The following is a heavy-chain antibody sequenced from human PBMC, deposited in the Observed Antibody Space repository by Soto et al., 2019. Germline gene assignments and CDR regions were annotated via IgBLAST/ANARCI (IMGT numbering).Heavy chain of an antibody. J-gene: IGHJ5*02. V-gene: IGHV5-10-1*01. CDR2: IDPSDSYT. Sequence: GESLKISCKGSGYSFTSYWISWVRQMPGKGLEWMGRIDPSDSYTKYSPSVQGHVTMSADKSISTAYLQWSSLKASDTAMYYCARLRYDYGDYLWFDPWGQGTLVTVSS. CDR3: ARLRYDYGDYLWFDP. CDR1: GYSFTSYW. D-gene: IGHD4-17*01.